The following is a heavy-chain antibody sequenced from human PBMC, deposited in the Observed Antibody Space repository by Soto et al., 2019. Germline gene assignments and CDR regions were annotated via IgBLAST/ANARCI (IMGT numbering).Heavy chain of an antibody. CDR2: ISGSGDST. V-gene: IGHV3-23*01. D-gene: IGHD6-19*01. CDR3: AKGVPGIALAGTGYFQH. J-gene: IGHJ1*01. CDR1: GFTFSSYA. Sequence: EVQLLESGGGLVQPGGSLRLSCAASGFTFSSYAMNLVRQAPGTGLEVVSGISGSGDSTYYADSVKGRFTIPRDNSKHTLYLQMNSLRAEDTAVYYCAKGVPGIALAGTGYFQHWGQGTLVTVSS.